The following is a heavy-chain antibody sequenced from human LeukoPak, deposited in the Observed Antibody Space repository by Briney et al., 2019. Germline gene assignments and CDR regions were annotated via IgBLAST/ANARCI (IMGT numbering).Heavy chain of an antibody. CDR2: IYHSGST. V-gene: IGHV4-30-2*01. CDR3: ARDKGYSYGKGRDYYYGMDV. D-gene: IGHD5-18*01. CDR1: GGSISSGGYY. Sequence: SQTLSLTCTVSGGSISSGGYYWSWIRQPPGKGLEWIGYIYHSGSTYYNPSLKSRVTISVDTSKNQFSLKLSSVTAADTAVYYCARDKGYSYGKGRDYYYGMDVWGQGTTVTVSS. J-gene: IGHJ6*02.